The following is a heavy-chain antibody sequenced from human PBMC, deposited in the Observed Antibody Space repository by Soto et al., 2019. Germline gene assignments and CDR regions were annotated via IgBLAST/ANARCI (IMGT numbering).Heavy chain of an antibody. CDR2: INHSGST. CDR1: GGSFSGYY. J-gene: IGHJ4*02. CDR3: AASPSFQYFDY. D-gene: IGHD2-21*01. V-gene: IGHV4-34*01. Sequence: PSETLSLTCAVYGGSFSGYYWSWIRQPPGKGLEWIGEINHSGSTNYNPSLKSRVTISVDTSKNQFSLKLSSVTAADTAVYYCAASPSFQYFDYWGQGTLVTVSS.